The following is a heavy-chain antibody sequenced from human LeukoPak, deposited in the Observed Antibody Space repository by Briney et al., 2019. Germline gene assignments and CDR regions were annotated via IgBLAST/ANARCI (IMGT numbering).Heavy chain of an antibody. Sequence: PSGTLSLTCTVSGDSISSRTYCWGWIRQPPGKGLEWIGSIYYSGTTYYNPSLKSRVTISVDTSKNQFSLKLSSVTAAGTAVYYCARRIRYYTGSGSYYSWFDPWGQGTLVTVSS. CDR1: GDSISSRTYC. CDR2: IYYSGTT. CDR3: ARRIRYYTGSGSYYSWFDP. V-gene: IGHV4-39*01. D-gene: IGHD3-10*01. J-gene: IGHJ5*02.